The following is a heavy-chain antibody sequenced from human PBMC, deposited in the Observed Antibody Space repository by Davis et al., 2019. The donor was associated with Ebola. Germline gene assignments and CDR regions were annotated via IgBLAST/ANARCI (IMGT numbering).Heavy chain of an antibody. V-gene: IGHV4-34*01. J-gene: IGHJ6*02. D-gene: IGHD3-9*01. CDR1: GGSFSGHY. CDR3: ATQGRYFDWLSNYGMDV. Sequence: MPSETLSLTCAVYGGSFSGHYWSWIRQPPGKGLEWIGEINHSGSTNYNPSLKSRVTISVDTSKNQFSLKLSSVTAADTAVYYCATQGRYFDWLSNYGMDVWGQGTTVTVSS. CDR2: INHSGST.